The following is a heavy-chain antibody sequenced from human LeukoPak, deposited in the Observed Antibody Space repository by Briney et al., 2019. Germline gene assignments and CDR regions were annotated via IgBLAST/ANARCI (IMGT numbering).Heavy chain of an antibody. Sequence: PGGSLRLSCTASAISFSSYAMTWLRQAPGKGLEWVSGIHGSGGVTYYADSVKGRFTISRDNSKNTLYLQMNSLRAEDTAVYYCARGSPGDYWGQGTLVTVSS. CDR2: IHGSGGVT. V-gene: IGHV3-23*01. D-gene: IGHD3-10*01. J-gene: IGHJ4*02. CDR3: ARGSPGDY. CDR1: AISFSSYA.